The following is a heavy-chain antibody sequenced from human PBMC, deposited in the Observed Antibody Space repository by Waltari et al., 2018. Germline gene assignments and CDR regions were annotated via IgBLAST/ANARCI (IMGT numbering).Heavy chain of an antibody. V-gene: IGHV1-18*01. Sequence: QVQLVQSGAEAKEPGASVKASCKASGYIFRNYGMSWVRQGPGQRLEWMGWISAVNGDTTYVQKFRDRVTMTTDTSTTTAYMELRSLRSDDTATYYCARDYYGDYVWDYWGQGTLVTVSS. CDR3: ARDYYGDYVWDY. D-gene: IGHD4-17*01. J-gene: IGHJ4*02. CDR1: GYIFRNYG. CDR2: ISAVNGDT.